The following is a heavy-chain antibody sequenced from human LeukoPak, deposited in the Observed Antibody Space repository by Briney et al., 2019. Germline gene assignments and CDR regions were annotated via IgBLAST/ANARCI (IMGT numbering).Heavy chain of an antibody. Sequence: NPSETLSLTCTVSGGSISSSSYYWGWIRQPPGKGLEWIGSIYYSGSTYYNPSLKSRVTISVDTSKNQFSLKLSSVTAADTAGYYCARGLRFLEWIYYYGMDVWGQGTTVTVSS. D-gene: IGHD3-3*01. CDR2: IYYSGST. CDR3: ARGLRFLEWIYYYGMDV. V-gene: IGHV4-39*01. CDR1: GGSISSSSYY. J-gene: IGHJ6*02.